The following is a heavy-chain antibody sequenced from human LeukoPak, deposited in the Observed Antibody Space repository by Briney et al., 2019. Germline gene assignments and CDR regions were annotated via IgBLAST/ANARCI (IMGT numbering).Heavy chain of an antibody. J-gene: IGHJ3*02. CDR2: IIPIFGTA. D-gene: IGHD1-14*01. V-gene: IGHV1-69*01. Sequence: SVKVSCKASAGTFSSYAISWVRQAPGQGLEWMGGIIPIFGTANYAQKFQGRVTITADESTSTAYMELSSLRSEDTAVYYCARGTLWSHAFDIWGQGTMVTVSS. CDR3: ARGTLWSHAFDI. CDR1: AGTFSSYA.